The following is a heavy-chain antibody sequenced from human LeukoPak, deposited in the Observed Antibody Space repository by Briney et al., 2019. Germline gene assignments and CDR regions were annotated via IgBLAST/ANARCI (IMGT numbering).Heavy chain of an antibody. CDR1: GFTFSDYY. CDR2: ISSSGSTI. D-gene: IGHD3-10*01. Sequence: GGSLRLSCAASGFTFSDYYMSWIRQAPGKGLEWVSYISSSGSTIYYAGSVKGRFTLSRDNAKNSLYLQMNSLRAEDTAVYYCASGITMVRGVISPHFDYWGQGTLVTVSS. J-gene: IGHJ4*02. CDR3: ASGITMVRGVISPHFDY. V-gene: IGHV3-11*01.